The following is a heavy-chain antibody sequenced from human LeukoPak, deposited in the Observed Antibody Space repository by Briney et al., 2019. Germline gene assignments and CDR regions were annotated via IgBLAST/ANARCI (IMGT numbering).Heavy chain of an antibody. CDR2: ISYDGSNK. CDR3: ARDPNWNDALGFDY. CDR1: GFTFSSYA. V-gene: IGHV3-30-3*01. Sequence: PGGSLRLSCAASGFTFSSYAMHWVRQAPGKGLEWVAVISYDGSNKYYADSVKGRFTISRDNSKNTLYLQMNSLRAEDTAVYYCARDPNWNDALGFDYWGQGTLVTVSS. J-gene: IGHJ4*02. D-gene: IGHD1-20*01.